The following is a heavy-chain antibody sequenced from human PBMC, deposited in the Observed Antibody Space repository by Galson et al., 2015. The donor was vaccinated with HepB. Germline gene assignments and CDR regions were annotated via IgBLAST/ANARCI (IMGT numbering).Heavy chain of an antibody. CDR2: ILSGGNT. Sequence: SLRLSCAASGFTSSPYTMTWVRQAPGKGLEWVSAILSGGNTYYADSVKGRFTISRDNSKNTLDLQMNSLRAEDTAVYFCARRVSGNFDFWGRGTLVTVSS. CDR1: GFTSSPYT. CDR3: ARRVSGNFDF. D-gene: IGHD5-12*01. V-gene: IGHV3-23*01. J-gene: IGHJ4*02.